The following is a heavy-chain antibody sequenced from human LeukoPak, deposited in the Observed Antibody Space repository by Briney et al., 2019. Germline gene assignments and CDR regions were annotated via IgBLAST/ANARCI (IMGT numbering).Heavy chain of an antibody. D-gene: IGHD2-2*01. CDR3: ATYCSSNRCYFDY. J-gene: IGHJ4*02. CDR2: IYYSGNT. CDR1: GASISSYY. V-gene: IGHV4-59*08. Sequence: SETLSLTCTVSGASISSYYWNWIRQPPGKGLEWIGYIYYSGNTNYNPSLKSRVTMSVDTSKNQFSLKLTSVTAADTAVYYCATYCSSNRCYFDYWGQGTRVTVSS.